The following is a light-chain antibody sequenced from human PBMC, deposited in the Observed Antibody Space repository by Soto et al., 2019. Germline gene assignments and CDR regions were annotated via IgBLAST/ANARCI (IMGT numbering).Light chain of an antibody. CDR1: SSDVGNYNL. V-gene: IGLV2-14*02. Sequence: QSVLTQPASVSGSPGQSITISCTGTSSDVGNYNLVSWYQQHPGKAPKLVIYDGTKRPSGVPDRFSGSKSGTSASLAISGLRSEDEADYYCAAWDDSLSGVVFGGGTKVTVL. CDR3: AAWDDSLSGVV. CDR2: DGT. J-gene: IGLJ2*01.